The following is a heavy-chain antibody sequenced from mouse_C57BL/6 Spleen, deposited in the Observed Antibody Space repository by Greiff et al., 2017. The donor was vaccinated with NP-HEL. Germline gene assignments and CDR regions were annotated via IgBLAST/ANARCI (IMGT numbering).Heavy chain of an antibody. CDR2: ISSGGDYI. Sequence: EVKLMESGEGLVKPGGSLKLSCAASGFTFSSYAMSWVRQTPEKRLEWVAYISSGGDYIFYADTVKGRFTISRDNARNTLYLQMSSLKSEDTAMYYCTRDQGLYYGSSLFDYWGQGTTLTVSS. V-gene: IGHV5-9-1*02. CDR3: TRDQGLYYGSSLFDY. CDR1: GFTFSSYA. J-gene: IGHJ2*01. D-gene: IGHD1-1*01.